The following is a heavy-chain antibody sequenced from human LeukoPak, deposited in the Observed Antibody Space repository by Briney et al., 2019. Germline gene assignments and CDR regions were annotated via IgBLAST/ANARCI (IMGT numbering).Heavy chain of an antibody. V-gene: IGHV3-21*01. CDR2: ISVDSNYL. CDR1: GFTFSSYS. CDR3: VRVHCSGGGCYQRNDGLEI. D-gene: IGHD2-15*01. J-gene: IGHJ3*02. Sequence: GGSLRLSCAASGFTFSSYSMNWVRQAPGKGLEWVSSISVDSNYLYYVDSLRRRFTVSRDNTKNSLYPQMNSLRAEDTAVYYCVRVHCSGGGCYQRNDGLEIWGQGTMVTVSS.